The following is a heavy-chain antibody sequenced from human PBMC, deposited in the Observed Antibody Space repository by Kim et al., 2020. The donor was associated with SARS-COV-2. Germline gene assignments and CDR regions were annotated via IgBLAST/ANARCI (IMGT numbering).Heavy chain of an antibody. J-gene: IGHJ4*02. Sequence: GGSLRLSCAASGFTFSSYAMSWVRQAPGKGLEWVSAISGSGGSTYYADSVKGRFTISRDNSKNTLYLQINSLRAEDTAVYYCAKAHPSRLRLGELSVESRVFDYWGQGTLVTVSS. CDR3: AKAHPSRLRLGELSVESRVFDY. D-gene: IGHD3-16*02. V-gene: IGHV3-23*01. CDR2: ISGSGGST. CDR1: GFTFSSYA.